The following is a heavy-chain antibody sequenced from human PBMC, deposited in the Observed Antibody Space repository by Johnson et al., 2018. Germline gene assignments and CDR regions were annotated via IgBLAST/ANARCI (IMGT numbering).Heavy chain of an antibody. J-gene: IGHJ4*02. Sequence: QVQLQESGPGLVKPSETLSLTCTVFGGSINSRTYYWGWIRQPPGKGPEYIGSFYYSGSWSSYYNPSLKSRVTISVDTSQSQFSLSLTSVTATDTAVYSCARHRRGTGWYGSFDYWGQGTLVTVSS. D-gene: IGHD6-19*01. CDR2: FYYSGSWSS. CDR3: ARHRRGTGWYGSFDY. V-gene: IGHV4-39*01. CDR1: GGSINSRTYY.